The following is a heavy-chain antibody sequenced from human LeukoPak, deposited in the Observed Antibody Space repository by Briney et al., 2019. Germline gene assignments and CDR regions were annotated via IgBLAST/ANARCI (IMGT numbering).Heavy chain of an antibody. CDR2: FDPEDGET. V-gene: IGHV1-24*01. J-gene: IGHJ4*02. CDR1: GYTFTGYY. Sequence: GASVKVSCKASGYTFTGYYMHWVRQAPGKGLEWMGGFDPEDGETIYAQKLQGRVTMTEDTSTDTAYMELSSLRSEDTAVYYCATDLGGSYYFDYWGQGTLVTVSS. D-gene: IGHD1-26*01. CDR3: ATDLGGSYYFDY.